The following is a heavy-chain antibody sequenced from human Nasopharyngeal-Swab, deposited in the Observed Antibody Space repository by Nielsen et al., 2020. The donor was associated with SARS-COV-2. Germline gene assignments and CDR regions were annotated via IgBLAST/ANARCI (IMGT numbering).Heavy chain of an antibody. CDR1: GFTFDDYA. J-gene: IGHJ3*02. Sequence: SLKISCAASGFTFDDYAVHWVRQAPGKGLEWVSGISWNSGSIGYADSVKGRFTISRDNAKNSLYLQMNSLRAEDTALYYCAKDTAYYPVVAFDIWGQGTMVTVSS. CDR2: ISWNSGSI. V-gene: IGHV3-9*01. CDR3: AKDTAYYPVVAFDI. D-gene: IGHD3-10*01.